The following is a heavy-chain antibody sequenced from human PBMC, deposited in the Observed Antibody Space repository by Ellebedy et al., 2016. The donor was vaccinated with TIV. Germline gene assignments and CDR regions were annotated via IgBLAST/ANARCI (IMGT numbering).Heavy chain of an antibody. V-gene: IGHV3-23*03. D-gene: IGHD2/OR15-2a*01. CDR1: GFTFSVYA. J-gene: IGHJ6*02. CDR3: AREQNIVHMDV. CDR2: IGGLDTGT. Sequence: GGSLRLXXAASGFTFSVYAMTWVRQAPGKGLEWISLIGGLDTGTYYADSVKGRFTISRDNSKDTLYLQMNSLRGEDTAVYYCAREQNIVHMDVWGQGTTVTVSS.